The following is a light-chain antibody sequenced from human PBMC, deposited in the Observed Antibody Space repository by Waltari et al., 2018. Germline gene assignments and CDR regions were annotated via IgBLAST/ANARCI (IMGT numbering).Light chain of an antibody. CDR1: GSDIGAFTD. J-gene: IGLJ3*02. CDR3: TSFTRAKTWV. CDR2: GVS. V-gene: IGLV2-14*03. Sequence: QSALTQPASVSGSPRQSITISCTGTGSDIGAFTDVSWDQQHSGKAPRLIIFGVSDRPSGISNRFSGSKSGNTASLTISGLQAEDEADYYCTSFTRAKTWVFGGGTKVTVL.